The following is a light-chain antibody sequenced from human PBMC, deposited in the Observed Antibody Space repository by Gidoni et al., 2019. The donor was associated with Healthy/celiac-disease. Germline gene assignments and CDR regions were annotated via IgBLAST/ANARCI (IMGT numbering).Light chain of an antibody. V-gene: IGKV1-33*01. CDR1: QDISNY. J-gene: IGKJ4*01. CDR2: DAS. Sequence: DIQMTQSPSSLSASVGDRVTITCQASQDISNYLHWYQQKPGKAPKLLIYDASNLETGVPSRFSGSGSGTDFTFTISSLQPEDIATYYCQQYDNLPSLNFGGXTKVEIK. CDR3: QQYDNLPSLN.